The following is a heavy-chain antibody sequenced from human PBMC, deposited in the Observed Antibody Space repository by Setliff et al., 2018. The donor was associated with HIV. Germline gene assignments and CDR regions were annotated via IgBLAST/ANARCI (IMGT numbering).Heavy chain of an antibody. CDR3: ARGKGVGGVIITGGLDV. CDR1: GHTFSNYD. Sequence: ASVKVSCKASGHTFSNYDVIWVRRATGQGLEWMGWMNPNSGDTGYAQKFQGRVIMTRDTSISTAYMELSRLRSDDTAVYYCARGKGVGGVIITGGLDVWGKGTTVTVSS. V-gene: IGHV1-8*01. J-gene: IGHJ6*04. D-gene: IGHD3-10*01. CDR2: MNPNSGDT.